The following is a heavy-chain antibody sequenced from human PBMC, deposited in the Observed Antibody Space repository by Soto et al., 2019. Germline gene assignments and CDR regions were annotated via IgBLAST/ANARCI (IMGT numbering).Heavy chain of an antibody. Sequence: SETLSLTCTVSGGSISSSSYYWGWIRQPPGKGLEWIGSIYYSGSTYYNPSLQSRVTISVDTSKNQFSLKLKSVTAADTAIYYCARRTVNIRTFYSGLKTHCFDYWGQGAPVTVSS. CDR3: ARRTVNIRTFYSGLKTHCFDY. V-gene: IGHV4-39*01. J-gene: IGHJ4*02. D-gene: IGHD6-19*01. CDR2: IYYSGST. CDR1: GGSISSSSYY.